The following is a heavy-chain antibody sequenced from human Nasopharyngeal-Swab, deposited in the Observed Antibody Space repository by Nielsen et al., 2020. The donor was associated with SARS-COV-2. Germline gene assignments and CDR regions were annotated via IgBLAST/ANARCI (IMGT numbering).Heavy chain of an antibody. CDR3: ARAKGEWLSTGAYYFDY. J-gene: IGHJ4*02. D-gene: IGHD6-19*01. Sequence: SQTLSLTCTLAGGSISSGGYYWSWIRQHPGKGLEWIGYIYYSGSTYYNPSLKSRVTISVHTSKNQFYLKLSSVTAADTAVYYCARAKGEWLSTGAYYFDYWGQGTLVTVSS. CDR2: IYYSGST. V-gene: IGHV4-31*03. CDR1: GGSISSGGYY.